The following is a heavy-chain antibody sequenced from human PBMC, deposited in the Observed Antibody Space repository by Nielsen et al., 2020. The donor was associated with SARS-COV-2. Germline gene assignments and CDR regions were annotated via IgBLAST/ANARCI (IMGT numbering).Heavy chain of an antibody. Sequence: GGSLRLSCAASGFTFSSYDMHWVRQATGKGLEWVSAIGTAGDTYYPGSVKGRFTISRENAKNSLYLQMNSLRAGDTAVYYCASKWLRSKFDPWGQGTLVTVSS. V-gene: IGHV3-13*04. D-gene: IGHD5-12*01. CDR1: GFTFSSYD. CDR2: IGTAGDT. CDR3: ASKWLRSKFDP. J-gene: IGHJ5*02.